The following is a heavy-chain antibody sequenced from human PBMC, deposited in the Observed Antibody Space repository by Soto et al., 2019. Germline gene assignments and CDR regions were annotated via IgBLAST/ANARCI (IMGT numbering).Heavy chain of an antibody. D-gene: IGHD3-10*01. CDR3: MMDRGNPDSFAN. CDR1: GFTFSPFW. J-gene: IGHJ3*02. V-gene: IGHV3-74*01. Sequence: EVQLVESGGGLVQPGESLRLSCAASGFTFSPFWMHWVRQAPGKGLEWVSHMNADGSTTLYADSVKGLFTISRHNAKNTLYLQMNLLRAEDTAVYCCMMDRGNPDSFANLGQGTMFTVSS. CDR2: MNADGSTT.